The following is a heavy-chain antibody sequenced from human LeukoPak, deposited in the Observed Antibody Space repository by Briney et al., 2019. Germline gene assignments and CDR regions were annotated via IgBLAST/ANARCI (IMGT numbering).Heavy chain of an antibody. J-gene: IGHJ4*02. D-gene: IGHD5-18*01. CDR3: ARDPGGGYSYFFDY. Sequence: GASVKVSCKASGGTFSSYAISWVRQAPGQGLEWMGGIIPIFGTANYAQKFQGRVTITADESTSTAYMELSSLRSEDTAVYYCARDPGGGYSYFFDYWGQGTLVTVSS. CDR2: IIPIFGTA. CDR1: GGTFSSYA. V-gene: IGHV1-69*13.